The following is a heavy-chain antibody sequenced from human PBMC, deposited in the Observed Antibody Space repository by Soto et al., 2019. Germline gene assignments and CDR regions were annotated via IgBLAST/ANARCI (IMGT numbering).Heavy chain of an antibody. CDR3: VRGQGYNIAFDI. Sequence: GGSLRLSCAASGFTFSIYWMHWVRQAPGKGLVWVSRINSDGSSTRYADSVKGRFTISRDNAKNTLYLQMNSLRAEDTAVYYCVRGQGYNIAFDIWGQGTMVTVSS. D-gene: IGHD5-18*01. CDR1: GFTFSIYW. CDR2: INSDGSST. V-gene: IGHV3-74*01. J-gene: IGHJ3*02.